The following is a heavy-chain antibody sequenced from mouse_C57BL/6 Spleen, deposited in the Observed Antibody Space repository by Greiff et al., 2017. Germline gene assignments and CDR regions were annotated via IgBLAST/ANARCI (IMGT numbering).Heavy chain of an antibody. Sequence: DVHLVESGGGLVKPGGSLKLSCAASGFTFSDYGMHWVRQAPEKGLEWVAYISSGSSTIYYADTVKGRFTISRDNAKNTLCLQMTSLRSEDTAMYYCARGITTVVEGYFDYWGQGTTLTVSS. V-gene: IGHV5-17*01. CDR1: GFTFSDYG. CDR2: ISSGSSTI. J-gene: IGHJ2*01. CDR3: ARGITTVVEGYFDY. D-gene: IGHD1-1*01.